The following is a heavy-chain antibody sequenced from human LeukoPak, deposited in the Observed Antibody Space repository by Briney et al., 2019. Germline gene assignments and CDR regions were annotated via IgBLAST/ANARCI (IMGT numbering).Heavy chain of an antibody. J-gene: IGHJ3*02. Sequence: GGSLRLFCAASGFTFSRYSMNWVRQAPGKGLEWVSYITSSGSTIYYADSMKGRFTISRDNAKHSLFLQLDSLRADDTAVYYCARIGRPAAFDIWGQGTLVIVSS. CDR2: ITSSGSTI. CDR1: GFTFSRYS. CDR3: ARIGRPAAFDI. D-gene: IGHD6-6*01. V-gene: IGHV3-48*04.